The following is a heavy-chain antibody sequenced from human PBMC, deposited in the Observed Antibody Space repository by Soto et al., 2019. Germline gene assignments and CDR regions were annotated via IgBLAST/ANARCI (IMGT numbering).Heavy chain of an antibody. D-gene: IGHD3-16*01. CDR3: ATVKLGSYDWFDP. Sequence: EVQLVESGGGLVQPGGSLRLSCAASGFTFSNYWMHWVRQAPGKGLMWVSSINPDGSRTTYADSVKGRFAISRDNANNTLYLQMTSLRAADTSVYYCATVKLGSYDWFDPWGEGTLVTVSS. CDR2: INPDGSRT. V-gene: IGHV3-74*01. CDR1: GFTFSNYW. J-gene: IGHJ5*02.